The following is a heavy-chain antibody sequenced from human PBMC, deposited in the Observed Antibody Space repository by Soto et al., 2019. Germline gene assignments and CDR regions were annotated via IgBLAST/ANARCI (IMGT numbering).Heavy chain of an antibody. Sequence: EVQLVESGGGLVQPGGSLRLSCLASEFTFNTYWMNWVRQAPGRGLEWVANIKGDGSEKNYVDSVKGRFTISRENAKNLLYLQMNSLRGEDTAVYFCARDWGTPGRGSAVGYYYHYGMDVWGQGTTVTVSS. CDR3: ARDWGTPGRGSAVGYYYHYGMDV. CDR1: EFTFNTYW. CDR2: IKGDGSEK. D-gene: IGHD6-19*01. V-gene: IGHV3-7*05. J-gene: IGHJ6*02.